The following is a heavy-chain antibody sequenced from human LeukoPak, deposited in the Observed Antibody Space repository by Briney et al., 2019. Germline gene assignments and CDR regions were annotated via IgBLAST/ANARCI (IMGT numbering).Heavy chain of an antibody. J-gene: IGHJ6*04. CDR1: GDSVSSNSAA. CDR2: TYYRSKWYN. Sequence: SQTLSLTCAISGDSVSSNSAAWNWIRQSPSRGLEWLGRTYYRSKWYNDYAVSVKSRITINPDTSKNQFSLQLNSVTPEDTAVYYCARAGERPDSYGKVRYYYYGMDVWGKGTTVTVSS. V-gene: IGHV6-1*01. CDR3: ARAGERPDSYGKVRYYYYGMDV. D-gene: IGHD5-18*01.